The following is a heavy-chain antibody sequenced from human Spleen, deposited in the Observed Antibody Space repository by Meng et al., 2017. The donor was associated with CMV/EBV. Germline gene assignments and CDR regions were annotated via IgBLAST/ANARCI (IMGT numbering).Heavy chain of an antibody. CDR3: ARTSMAVPGSIDY. Sequence: ASVKVSCKASGYTFTSYGISWVRQAPGQGLEWMGWISAYNGNTNYAQKLQGRVTMTTDTSTSTANMELRRLRSDDTAVYYCARTSMAVPGSIDYWGQGTLVTVSS. J-gene: IGHJ4*02. V-gene: IGHV1-18*01. CDR1: GYTFTSYG. CDR2: ISAYNGNT. D-gene: IGHD6-19*01.